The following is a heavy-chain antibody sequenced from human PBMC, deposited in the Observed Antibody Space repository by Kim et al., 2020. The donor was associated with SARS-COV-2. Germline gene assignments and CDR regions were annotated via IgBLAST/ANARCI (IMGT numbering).Heavy chain of an antibody. J-gene: IGHJ6*02. V-gene: IGHV4-31*02. CDR3: ARGITIFGVVTNGMDV. D-gene: IGHD3-3*01. Sequence: SLNGRVTIAVDTSKNQFSLKLSSVTAADTAVYYCARGITIFGVVTNGMDVWGQGTTVTVSS.